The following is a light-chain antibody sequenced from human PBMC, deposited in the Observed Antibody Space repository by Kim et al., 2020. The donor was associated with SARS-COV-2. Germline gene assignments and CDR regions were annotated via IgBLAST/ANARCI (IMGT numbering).Light chain of an antibody. CDR3: QHYGGSLFS. Sequence: PGERAALSCRASQSVSSSYLAWYQQKPGQSPRLLIYGVSSRAPGIPDRFIGGGSGTDFTLTISRLEPEDFAVYYCQHYGGSLFSFGQGTKLEIK. CDR2: GVS. V-gene: IGKV3-20*01. CDR1: QSVSSSY. J-gene: IGKJ2*03.